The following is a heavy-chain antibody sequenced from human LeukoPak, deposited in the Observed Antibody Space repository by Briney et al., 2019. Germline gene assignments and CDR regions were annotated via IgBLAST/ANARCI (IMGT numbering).Heavy chain of an antibody. CDR1: GYTFTSYG. D-gene: IGHD4-17*01. Sequence: ASVKVSCKASGYTFTSYGIRWVRQAPGQGLEWMGWISAYNGNTNYAQKLQGRVTMTTDTSTSTAYMELRSLRSDDTAVYYCAREPQDYGDYSGFDPWGQGTLVTVSS. J-gene: IGHJ5*02. V-gene: IGHV1-18*01. CDR2: ISAYNGNT. CDR3: AREPQDYGDYSGFDP.